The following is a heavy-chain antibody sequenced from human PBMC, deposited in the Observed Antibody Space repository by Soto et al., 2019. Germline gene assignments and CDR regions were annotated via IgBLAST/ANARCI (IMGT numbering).Heavy chain of an antibody. V-gene: IGHV1-46*01. D-gene: IGHD4-17*01. CDR1: ENTFTNFF. J-gene: IGHJ5*01. CDR3: ARVTYGDYNFLDS. CDR2: MNPTLGVT. Sequence: QVLLIQSGAEVQRPGAAVKISCKASENTFTNFFFHWVRQAPGRGLEWLGMMNPTLGVTKYEQKFQGRLTMTGDTSTSTVYMEVSSLTSDDTALYFCARVTYGDYNFLDSWGQGTLVTVSS.